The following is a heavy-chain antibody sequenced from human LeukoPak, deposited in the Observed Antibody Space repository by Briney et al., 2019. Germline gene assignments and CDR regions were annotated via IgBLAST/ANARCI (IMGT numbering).Heavy chain of an antibody. J-gene: IGHJ6*02. V-gene: IGHV1-69*13. CDR3: ARGDYSGYVYYYYYGMDV. Sequence: SVKASCKASGGTFSSYAISWVRQAPGQGLEWMGGIIPIFGTANYAQKFQGRVTITADESTSTAYMELSSLRSEDTAVYYCARGDYSGYVYYYYYGMDVWGQGTTVTVSS. D-gene: IGHD5-12*01. CDR1: GGTFSSYA. CDR2: IIPIFGTA.